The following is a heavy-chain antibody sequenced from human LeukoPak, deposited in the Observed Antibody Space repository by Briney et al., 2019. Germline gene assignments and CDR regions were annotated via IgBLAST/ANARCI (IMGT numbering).Heavy chain of an antibody. V-gene: IGHV3-74*01. D-gene: IGHD3-10*01. CDR1: RLSFSNYW. CDR2: VKSDGSNP. J-gene: IGHJ4*02. Sequence: GGSLRLTCAASRLSFSNYWMHWVRQAPGKGLVWVSRVKSDGSNPSYADSVKGLFTISRDNAENMLYLQMNTLGAEDTAVYYCARDIVSGSGSLDYWGQGTLVTVSS. CDR3: ARDIVSGSGSLDY.